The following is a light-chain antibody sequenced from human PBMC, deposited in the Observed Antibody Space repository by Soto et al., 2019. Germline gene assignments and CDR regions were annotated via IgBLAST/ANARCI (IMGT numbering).Light chain of an antibody. V-gene: IGLV1-40*01. J-gene: IGLJ1*01. CDR3: QSYDSSLSGSDV. CDR2: ANS. Sequence: QSVLTQPPSVSGAPGQRVTISCTGGSSNIGAGYDVHWYQQLPGTAPKLLIYANSNRPSGVPDRFSGSKSGTSASLAITGLQAEDEADYYCQSYDSSLSGSDVFGTGTKLTVL. CDR1: SSNIGAGYD.